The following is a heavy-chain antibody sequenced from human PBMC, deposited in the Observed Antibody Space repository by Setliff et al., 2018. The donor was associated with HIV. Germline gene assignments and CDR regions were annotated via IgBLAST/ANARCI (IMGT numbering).Heavy chain of an antibody. Sequence: YYWGWIRQPPGKGLEWVSFITPTSSFLKYADSVKGRFTISRDNAKNSVYLQMNSLRAEDTAVYHCARVKPHLRRSGSYWIVDYWGQGALVTVSS. D-gene: IGHD1-26*01. CDR2: ITPTSSFL. CDR3: ARVKPHLRRSGSYWIVDY. V-gene: IGHV3-11*06. J-gene: IGHJ4*02.